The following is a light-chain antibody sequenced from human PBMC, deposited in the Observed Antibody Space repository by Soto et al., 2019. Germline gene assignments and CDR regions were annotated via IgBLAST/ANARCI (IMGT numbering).Light chain of an antibody. CDR2: DVS. J-gene: IGLJ2*01. CDR1: SGDVGGYKY. CDR3: SSYTSRSTLE. V-gene: IGLV2-14*01. Sequence: QSVLTQPASVSGSPGQSITLSCTGSSGDVGGYKYVSWYQQHPGKAPKLIIYDVSNRPSGVSNRFSGSKSGNTASLTISGLQAEDEADYFCSSYTSRSTLEFGGGTQLTVL.